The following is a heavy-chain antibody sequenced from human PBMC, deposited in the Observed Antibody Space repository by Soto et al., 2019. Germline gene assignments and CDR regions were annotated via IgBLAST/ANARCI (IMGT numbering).Heavy chain of an antibody. Sequence: GSLSLSFAASGFTFSSYAVHWIRQAPGKGLEWVAVISYDGSNKYYADSVKGRFTISRDNSKNTLYLQMNSLRAEDTAVYYCARDYGTGGYYYYGMDVWGQGTTVTVSS. CDR3: ARDYGTGGYYYYGMDV. D-gene: IGHD3-10*01. CDR2: ISYDGSNK. J-gene: IGHJ6*02. CDR1: GFTFSSYA. V-gene: IGHV3-30-3*01.